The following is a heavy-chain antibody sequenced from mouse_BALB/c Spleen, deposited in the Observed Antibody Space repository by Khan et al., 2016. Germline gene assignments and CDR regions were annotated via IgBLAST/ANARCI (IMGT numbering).Heavy chain of an antibody. V-gene: IGHV1-22*01. Sequence: VQLQQSGPELVKPGASVKISCKTSGYTFTDYTIHWVKQSHGASLEWIGNINPNIGGSSYNQKFKDKATLTVDKSSRTANMEFRSLTSEDSAVYYCARGRFAVWGKGTLVTVSA. CDR3: ARGRFAV. J-gene: IGHJ3*01. CDR1: GYTFTDYT. CDR2: INPNIGGS.